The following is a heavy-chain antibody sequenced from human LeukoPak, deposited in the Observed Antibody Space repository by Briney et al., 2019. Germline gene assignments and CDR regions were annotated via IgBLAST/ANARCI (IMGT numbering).Heavy chain of an antibody. CDR3: VREDTPATANY. CDR1: GGSISSGGYY. Sequence: PSETLSLTCTVSGGSISSGGYYWSWIRQHPGKGLEWIGYIYYSGSTYYNPSLKSRVTISVDTSKNQFSLKLSSVTAADTAVYYCVREDTPATANYWGQGTLVTISS. V-gene: IGHV4-31*03. D-gene: IGHD2-21*02. CDR2: IYYSGST. J-gene: IGHJ4*02.